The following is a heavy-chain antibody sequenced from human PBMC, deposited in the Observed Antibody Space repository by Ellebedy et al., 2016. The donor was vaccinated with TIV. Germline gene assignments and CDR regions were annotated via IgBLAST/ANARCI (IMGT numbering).Heavy chain of an antibody. CDR3: ARTCSSTSCYGRGRYYFDY. D-gene: IGHD2-2*01. CDR2: ISYSGST. V-gene: IGHV4-39*01. Sequence: GSLRLSCTVSGGSISSSSSYWGWVRQPPGKGLEWIGSISYSGSTYYNPSLKSRVTISVDTSKNQFSLKLSSVTAADTAVYFCARTCSSTSCYGRGRYYFDYWGQGTLVTVSS. J-gene: IGHJ4*02. CDR1: GGSISSSSSY.